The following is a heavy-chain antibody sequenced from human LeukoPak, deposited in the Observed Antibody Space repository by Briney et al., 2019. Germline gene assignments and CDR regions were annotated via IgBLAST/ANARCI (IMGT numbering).Heavy chain of an antibody. CDR3: ATVRVTITFGGVERDY. CDR1: GYTLTELS. J-gene: IGHJ4*02. V-gene: IGHV1-24*01. Sequence: ASVTVSCTVSGYTLTELSMHWVRQAPGKGLEWMGDFDPEDGETIYAQKFQGRVTMTEDTSTDTAYMELSSLRSEDTAVYYCATVRVTITFGGVERDYWGQGTLVTVSS. D-gene: IGHD3-16*01. CDR2: FDPEDGET.